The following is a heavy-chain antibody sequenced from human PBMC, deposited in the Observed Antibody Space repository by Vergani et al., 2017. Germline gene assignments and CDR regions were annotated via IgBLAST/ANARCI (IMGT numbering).Heavy chain of an antibody. CDR1: GFTFSSYG. V-gene: IGHV3-33*06. CDR3: AKDMGYSYVEGAFDI. D-gene: IGHD5-18*01. J-gene: IGHJ3*02. CDR2: IWYDGSNK. Sequence: VQLLESGGGLVQPGGSLRLSCAASGFTFSSYGMHWVRQAPGKGLEWVAVIWYDGSNKYYADSVKGRFTISRDNSKNTLYLQMNSLRAEDTAVYYCAKDMGYSYVEGAFDIWGQGTMVTVSS.